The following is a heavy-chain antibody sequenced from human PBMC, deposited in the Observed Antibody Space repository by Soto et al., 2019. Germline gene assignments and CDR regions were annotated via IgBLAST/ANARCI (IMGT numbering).Heavy chain of an antibody. Sequence: SETLSLTCAVYGGSFSGYYWSWTRQPPGKGLEWIGEINHSGSTNYNPSLKGRVTISVDTSKNQFSLKLSSVTAADTAVYYWPRGYSCGWYGRLRSYYSGMDVWGEESTGTGS. CDR2: INHSGST. D-gene: IGHD6-19*01. CDR1: GGSFSGYY. CDR3: PRGYSCGWYGRLRSYYSGMDV. J-gene: IGHJ6*02. V-gene: IGHV4-34*01.